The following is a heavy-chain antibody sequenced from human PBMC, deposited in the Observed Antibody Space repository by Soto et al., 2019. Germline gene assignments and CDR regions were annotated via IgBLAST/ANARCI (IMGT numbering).Heavy chain of an antibody. J-gene: IGHJ6*03. D-gene: IGHD1-1*01. V-gene: IGHV3-7*01. CDR2: IKQDGSEK. CDR3: ARVGVDGQLDYYYYYMDV. CDR1: GFTFSSYW. Sequence: GGSLRLSCAASGFTFSSYWMSWVRQAPGKGLEWVANIKQDGSEKYYVDSVKGRFTISRDNAKNSLYLQMNSLRAEDTAVYYCARVGVDGQLDYYYYYMDVWGKGTTVTVSS.